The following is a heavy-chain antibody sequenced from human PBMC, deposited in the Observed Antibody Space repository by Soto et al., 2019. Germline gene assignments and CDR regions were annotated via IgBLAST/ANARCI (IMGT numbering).Heavy chain of an antibody. V-gene: IGHV4-39*01. CDR3: ARKAKKSIFGVVINYYYYGMDV. Sequence: TLSLTCTVSGGSISSSSYYWGWIRQPPGKGLEWIGSIYYSGSTYYNPSLKSRVTISVDTSKNQFSLKLSSVTAADTAVYYCARKAKKSIFGVVINYYYYGMDVWGQGTTVTVSS. J-gene: IGHJ6*02. CDR1: GGSISSSSYY. D-gene: IGHD3-3*01. CDR2: IYYSGST.